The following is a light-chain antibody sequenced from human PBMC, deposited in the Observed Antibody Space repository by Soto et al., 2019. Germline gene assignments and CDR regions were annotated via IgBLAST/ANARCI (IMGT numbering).Light chain of an antibody. CDR1: SSDVGGYNF. CDR3: CAYARSYTLV. Sequence: QSALTQPRSVSGSPGQSVTISCTGTSSDVGGYNFVSWYQHHPGKAPKLMIYDVSKRPSGVPDRFTGSKSRSTTSLTISGLQAADAADWYCCAYARSYTLVFGGGTKLTVL. CDR2: DVS. V-gene: IGLV2-11*01. J-gene: IGLJ3*02.